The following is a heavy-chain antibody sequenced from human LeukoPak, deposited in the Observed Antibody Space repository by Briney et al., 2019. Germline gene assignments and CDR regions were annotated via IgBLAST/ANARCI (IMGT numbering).Heavy chain of an antibody. CDR2: ISSNGGST. CDR3: KRDLSGGGLDY. D-gene: IGHD3-10*01. J-gene: IGHJ4*02. Sequence: GGSLRLSCAASGFTFSVSVMHWVRQAPGKGLEYVSVISSNGGSTSYANSVKGRFTISIDNSKNTLYLPMRTMVAEDMSVYYCKRDLSGGGLDYWGQGTLVTVSS. CDR1: GFTFSVSV. V-gene: IGHV3-64*01.